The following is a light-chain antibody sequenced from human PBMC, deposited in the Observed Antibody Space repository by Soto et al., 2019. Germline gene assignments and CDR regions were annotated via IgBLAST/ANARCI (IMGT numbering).Light chain of an antibody. CDR3: QQHYVIPLT. J-gene: IGKJ4*01. CDR2: WAS. V-gene: IGKV4-1*01. CDR1: QSVLYNSNNKNY. Sequence: DIVMTQSPDSLAVSLGERATINCKSSQSVLYNSNNKNYLAWYQQKPGQPPKLLIYWASTRESGVPDRFSGSGSGTDFTLTISSLQAEDVAIYHCQQHYVIPLTCGGGTKVEIK.